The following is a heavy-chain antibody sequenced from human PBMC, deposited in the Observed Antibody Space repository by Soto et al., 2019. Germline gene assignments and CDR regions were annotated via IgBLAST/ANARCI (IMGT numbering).Heavy chain of an antibody. D-gene: IGHD5-12*01. Sequence: ASVKVSCKASGYTFTGYYMHWVRQAPGQGLEWMGWINPNSGGTNYAQKFQGWVTMTRDTSISTAYMELSRLRSDDTAVYYCARGRLRGYSGYDSFDYWGQGTLVTVSS. J-gene: IGHJ4*02. CDR1: GYTFTGYY. CDR2: INPNSGGT. V-gene: IGHV1-2*04. CDR3: ARGRLRGYSGYDSFDY.